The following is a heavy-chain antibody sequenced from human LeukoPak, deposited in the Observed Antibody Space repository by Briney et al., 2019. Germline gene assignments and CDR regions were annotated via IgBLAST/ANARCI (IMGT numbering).Heavy chain of an antibody. D-gene: IGHD7-27*01. J-gene: IGHJ4*01. CDR2: ISGSGGST. CDR3: AKDRTGDQPYYFDY. V-gene: IGHV3-23*01. Sequence: GGSLRLSCSASGFTLSTYAMHWVRQAPGKGLEHVSVISGSGGSTYYADSVKGRFTISRDNSKNTLYLQMNSLRAEDTAVYYCAKDRTGDQPYYFDYWGHVTLVTVSS. CDR1: GFTLSTYA.